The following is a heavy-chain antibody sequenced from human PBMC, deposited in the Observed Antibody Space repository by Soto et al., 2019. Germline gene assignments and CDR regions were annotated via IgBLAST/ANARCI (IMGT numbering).Heavy chain of an antibody. J-gene: IGHJ4*02. CDR3: ARDLGYGLFDY. V-gene: IGHV3-48*02. CDR2: ISSSSSTI. CDR1: GFTFSSYS. D-gene: IGHD5-18*01. Sequence: EVQLVESGGGLVQPGGSLRLSCAASGFTFSSYSMNWVRQAPGKGLEWVSYISSSSSTIYYADSVKGRFTISRDNAKNSRYLQMNSLREEDTAVYYCARDLGYGLFDYWGQGTLVTVSS.